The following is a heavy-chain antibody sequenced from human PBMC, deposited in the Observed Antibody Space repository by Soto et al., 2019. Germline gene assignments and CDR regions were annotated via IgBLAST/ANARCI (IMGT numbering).Heavy chain of an antibody. CDR1: GWSFSGYY. Sequence: SETLSLTCAVYGWSFSGYYWSWIRQPPWKGLEWIGENNHSASTNYNPSNKSRVTISVDTSKNQFSLKLSSVTAADTAVYYCSRGPLKPFRVPNTYYYGSGILPGHWGQGTLVT. CDR2: NNHSAST. D-gene: IGHD3-10*01. J-gene: IGHJ4*02. CDR3: SRGPLKPFRVPNTYYYGSGILPGH. V-gene: IGHV4-34*01.